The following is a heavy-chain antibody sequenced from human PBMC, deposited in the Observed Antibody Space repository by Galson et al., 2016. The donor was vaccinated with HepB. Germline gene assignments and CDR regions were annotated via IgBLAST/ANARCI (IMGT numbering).Heavy chain of an antibody. Sequence: TLSLTCTLSGGSISTGVYYWGWIRQPPGKGLQRIGYVYSRGNTHHNPPLEIRMTISTDTPRNQVSLQVTSVTAADTAKYYGVRGPPEACGGSTCYLGAFDIWGQGTTVAVSS. CDR1: GGSISTGVYY. D-gene: IGHD2-21*01. J-gene: IGHJ3*02. CDR2: VYSRGNT. V-gene: IGHV4-30-4*01. CDR3: VRGPPEACGGSTCYLGAFDI.